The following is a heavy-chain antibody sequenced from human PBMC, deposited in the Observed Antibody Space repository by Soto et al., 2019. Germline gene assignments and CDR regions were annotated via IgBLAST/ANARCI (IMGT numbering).Heavy chain of an antibody. CDR2: ISYDGSNK. J-gene: IGHJ6*02. D-gene: IGHD3-10*01. V-gene: IGHV3-30-3*01. Sequence: RVALRVSWVATGFTFSTYAMHWVRQAPGKGLASADVISYDGSNKYYADSVKGRFSISRDNSKNTLYLQMNSLRAEETAVYYCARDDSYYYGSGSYYNPYYYGMDVWGQGTTVTVSS. CDR1: GFTFSTYA. CDR3: ARDDSYYYGSGSYYNPYYYGMDV.